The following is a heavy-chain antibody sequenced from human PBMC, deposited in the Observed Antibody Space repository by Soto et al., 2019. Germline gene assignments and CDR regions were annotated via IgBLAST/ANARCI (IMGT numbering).Heavy chain of an antibody. CDR2: IYHSGST. Sequence: PSETLSLTCAVSGYSISSGYYWGWIRQPPGKGLEWIGSIYHSGSTYYNPSLKSRVTISVDTSKNQFSLKLSSVTAADTAVYYCATKKPMMGDILTLNLHYYYYGMDVWGQGTTVTVSS. V-gene: IGHV4-38-2*01. CDR1: GYSISSGYY. J-gene: IGHJ6*02. CDR3: ATKKPMMGDILTLNLHYYYYGMDV. D-gene: IGHD3-9*01.